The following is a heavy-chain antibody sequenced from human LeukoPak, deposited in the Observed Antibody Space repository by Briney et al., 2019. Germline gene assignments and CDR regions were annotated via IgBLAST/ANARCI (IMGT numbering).Heavy chain of an antibody. CDR1: GFNFNTYV. Sequence: PGGSLRLSCAASGFNFNTYVMHWVRQAPGKGLEWVSYTSSSGSTIYYADSVKGRFTISRDNAKNSLYLQMNSLRAEDTAVYYCASGLGALDYWGQGTLVTVSS. CDR2: TSSSGSTI. D-gene: IGHD3/OR15-3a*01. CDR3: ASGLGALDY. V-gene: IGHV3-48*01. J-gene: IGHJ4*02.